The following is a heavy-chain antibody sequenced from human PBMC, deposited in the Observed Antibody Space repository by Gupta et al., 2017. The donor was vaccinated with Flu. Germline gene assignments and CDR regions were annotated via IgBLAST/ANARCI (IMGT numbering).Heavy chain of an antibody. CDR2: INLDGNLT. Sequence: HWVRQAPGKGLVWVSRINLDGNLTTYADSVKGRFTISRDNTKNTLYLQMNSLRAEDTAVYYCARGQALRRGSGWSNNWFDPWGQGTLVTASS. CDR3: ARGQALRRGSGWSNNWFDP. V-gene: IGHV3-74*03. J-gene: IGHJ5*02. D-gene: IGHD6-19*01.